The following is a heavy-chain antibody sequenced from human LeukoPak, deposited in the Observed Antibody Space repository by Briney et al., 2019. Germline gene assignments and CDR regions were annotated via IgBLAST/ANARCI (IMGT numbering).Heavy chain of an antibody. CDR3: AKDRTTSGTFFPDD. CDR2: IRGRGDNT. V-gene: IGHV3-23*01. D-gene: IGHD1-14*01. J-gene: IGHJ4*02. CDR1: GFTLRSYT. Sequence: GGSLRLSCAGSGFTLRSYTMTGARKPPGRGGEGVAAIRGRGDNTKCADTVKGRFTVSSDNSKDTLSLQMNSLRAEDTAIYYCAKDRTTSGTFFPDDWGQGTLVTVSS.